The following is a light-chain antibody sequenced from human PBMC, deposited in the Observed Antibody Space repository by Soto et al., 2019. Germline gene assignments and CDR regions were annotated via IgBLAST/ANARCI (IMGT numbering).Light chain of an antibody. CDR2: RNN. CDR3: AAWDDSLSGVL. V-gene: IGLV1-47*01. J-gene: IGLJ2*01. Sequence: QSVLTQPPSASGTPGQRVTISCSGSTSNIGNNYVYWYQQLPRTAPKLLIYRNNQRPSGVPDRFSGSKSGTSASLVIIGLRSEDEADYYCAAWDDSLSGVLFGGGTTVTVL. CDR1: TSNIGNNY.